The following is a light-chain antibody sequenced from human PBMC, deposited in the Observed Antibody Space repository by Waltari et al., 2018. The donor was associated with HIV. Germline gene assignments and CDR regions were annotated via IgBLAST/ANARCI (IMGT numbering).Light chain of an antibody. CDR1: QSLACRDGKSY. CDR3: MQATSWPHT. V-gene: IGKV2-30*01. CDR2: QVS. J-gene: IGKJ2*01. Sequence: TQSPLSLFVTLGQPAALSCKSTQSLACRDGKSYLFWYHQRPGHPPRRLLYQVSHRDSGVPGRITGSGSDTDFTLRISRVEAEDAGFYFCMQATSWPHTFGQRTELQI.